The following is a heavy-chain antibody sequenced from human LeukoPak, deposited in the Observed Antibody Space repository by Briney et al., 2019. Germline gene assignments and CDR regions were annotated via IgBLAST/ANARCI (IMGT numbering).Heavy chain of an antibody. CDR2: INHSGST. D-gene: IGHD6-13*01. J-gene: IGHJ4*02. V-gene: IGHV4-34*01. Sequence: SETLSLTCAVYGGSFSGYYWSWIRQPPGKGLEWIGEINHSGSTNYNPSLKSRVTISVDTSKNQFSLKLSSVTAADTAVYYCASGHREQRLVPTPLRLFDYWGQGTLVTVSS. CDR1: GGSFSGYY. CDR3: ASGHREQRLVPTPLRLFDY.